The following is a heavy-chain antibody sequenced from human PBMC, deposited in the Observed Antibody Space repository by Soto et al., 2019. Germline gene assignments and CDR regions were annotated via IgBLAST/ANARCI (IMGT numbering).Heavy chain of an antibody. CDR2: IYYSGST. D-gene: IGHD3-10*01. CDR1: GGSVSSSSYY. CDR3: ASNYYGSGSYYKSDY. V-gene: IGHV4-39*01. J-gene: IGHJ4*02. Sequence: SETLSLTCTVSGGSVSSSSYYWGWIRQPPGKGLEWIGSIYYSGSTYYNPSLKSRVTISVDTSKNQFSLKLSSVTAADTAVYYCASNYYGSGSYYKSDYWGQGTLVTVSS.